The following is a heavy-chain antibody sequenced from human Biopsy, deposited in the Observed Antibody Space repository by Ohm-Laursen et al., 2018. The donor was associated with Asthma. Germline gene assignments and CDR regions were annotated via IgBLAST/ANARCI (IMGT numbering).Heavy chain of an antibody. CDR3: AKRRGYSDLTDFDH. Sequence: SSLRLSCAASGFTFSSYGMHWVRQAPGKGLEWVAVVSYDGGVAHYADSMKGRFTISRDNAKSTLYLQMNRLRADDTAVYYCAKRRGYSDLTDFDHWGQGTLVTVSS. V-gene: IGHV3-30*18. J-gene: IGHJ4*02. CDR2: VSYDGGVA. D-gene: IGHD3-3*01. CDR1: GFTFSSYG.